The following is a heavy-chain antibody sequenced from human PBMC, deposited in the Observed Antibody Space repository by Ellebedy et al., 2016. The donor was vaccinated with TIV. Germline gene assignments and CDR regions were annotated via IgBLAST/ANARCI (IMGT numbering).Heavy chain of an antibody. Sequence: GESLKISXAASGFIFRSYALTWVRQAPGKGLEWVSSLRGDYGSTYYADSVKGRFTISGDNSKNTLYLQMNSLRAEDTAVYYCVRSCLGCADAFDIWGQGTMVTASS. CDR2: LRGDYGST. CDR3: VRSCLGCADAFDI. V-gene: IGHV3-23*01. D-gene: IGHD5/OR15-5a*01. CDR1: GFIFRSYA. J-gene: IGHJ3*02.